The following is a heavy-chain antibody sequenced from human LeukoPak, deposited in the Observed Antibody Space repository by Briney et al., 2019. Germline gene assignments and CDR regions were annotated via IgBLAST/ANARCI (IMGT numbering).Heavy chain of an antibody. Sequence: ASVKVSCKASGYTFTSYGISWVRQAPGQGLEWMGWISAYNDNTNYAQKLQGRVTMTTDTSTSTAYMELRSLRSDDTAVYYCARDTSRYYDSSGYHSWGQGTLVTVSS. CDR1: GYTFTSYG. CDR2: ISAYNDNT. J-gene: IGHJ1*01. CDR3: ARDTSRYYDSSGYHS. D-gene: IGHD3-22*01. V-gene: IGHV1-18*01.